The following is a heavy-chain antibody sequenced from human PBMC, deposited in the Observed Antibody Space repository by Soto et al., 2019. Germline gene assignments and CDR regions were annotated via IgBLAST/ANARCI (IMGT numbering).Heavy chain of an antibody. CDR2: IDWDDDK. Sequence: SGPTLVNPTQTLTLTCTFSGFSLSTSGMCVSWIRQPPGKALEWLALIDWDDDKYYSTSLKTIRTISKDTSKNNVVLTMTSMDPVDTATYYCARMMRDSSGYYYSGFDYWGQGTLVTVSS. V-gene: IGHV2-70*01. D-gene: IGHD3-22*01. CDR3: ARMMRDSSGYYYSGFDY. CDR1: GFSLSTSGMC. J-gene: IGHJ4*02.